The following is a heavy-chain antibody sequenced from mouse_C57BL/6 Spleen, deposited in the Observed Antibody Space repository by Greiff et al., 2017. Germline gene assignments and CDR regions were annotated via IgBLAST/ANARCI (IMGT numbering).Heavy chain of an antibody. CDR1: GYTFTSYW. D-gene: IGHD3-3*01. J-gene: IGHJ3*01. CDR3: GRRGGDQAWFAY. CDR2: IYPGSGST. Sequence: QVQLQQPGAELVKPGASVKMSCKASGYTFTSYWITWVKQRPGQGLEWIGDIYPGSGSTNYNEKFKSKATLTVDTSSSTAYMQRSSLTSEDSAVYYWGRRGGDQAWFAYWGRGTLVSVSA. V-gene: IGHV1-55*01.